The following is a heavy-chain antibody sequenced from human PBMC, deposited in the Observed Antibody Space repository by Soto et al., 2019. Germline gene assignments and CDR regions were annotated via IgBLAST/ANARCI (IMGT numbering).Heavy chain of an antibody. CDR3: ARRRLRHQSWFDP. V-gene: IGHV1-8*02. D-gene: IGHD5-12*01. CDR2: MNPNSGNT. CDR1: GGTFSSYA. Sequence: QVQLVQSGAEVKKPGSSVKVSCKASGGTFSSYAINWVRQATGQGLEWMGWMNPNSGNTGYAQKFQGRVTMTRNTSISTAYMELSSLRSEDTAVYYCARRRLRHQSWFDPWGQGTLVTVSS. J-gene: IGHJ5*02.